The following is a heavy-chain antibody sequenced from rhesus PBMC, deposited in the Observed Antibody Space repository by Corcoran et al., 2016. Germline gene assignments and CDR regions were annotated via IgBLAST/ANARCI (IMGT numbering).Heavy chain of an antibody. CDR2: IYGSSGST. CDR1: GGSISSGYD. Sequence: QVQLQESGPGVVKPSETLSLTCAVSGGSISSGYDWSWIRQLPGKGLEWIGYIYGSSGSTNFNPSLKNRVTISKDASKNQFSLKLSSVTAADTAVYYCASLYSRGWSGWYFDLWGPGTPITISS. J-gene: IGHJ2*01. CDR3: ASLYSRGWSGWYFDL. V-gene: IGHV4-76*01. D-gene: IGHD6-37*01.